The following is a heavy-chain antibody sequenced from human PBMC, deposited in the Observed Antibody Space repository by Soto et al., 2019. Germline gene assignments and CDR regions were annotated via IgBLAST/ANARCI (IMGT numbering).Heavy chain of an antibody. CDR1: GFTCSSYA. J-gene: IGHJ6*02. CDR2: ISGSGGST. Sequence: PGVLLRLSCAASGFTCSSYAMSWVRKAPGKGLEWVSAISGSGGSTYYADSVKGRFTISRDNSKNTLYLQMNSLRAEDTAVYYCAKDTKYYYGMDVWGQGTTVTVSS. V-gene: IGHV3-23*01. CDR3: AKDTKYYYGMDV. D-gene: IGHD3-3*01.